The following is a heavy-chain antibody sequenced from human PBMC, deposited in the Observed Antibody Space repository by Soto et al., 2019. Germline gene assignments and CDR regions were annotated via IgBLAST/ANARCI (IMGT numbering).Heavy chain of an antibody. CDR3: GKRLPRTRYDILTGFYNGLDC. D-gene: IGHD3-9*01. CDR1: GFTLSNSA. CDR2: ISASGYST. J-gene: IGHJ4*01. Sequence: GGSLRLSCAASGFTLSNSAMSWVRQAPGEGLEWVSGISASGYSTYYADSVKGRFTISRDDSKNTLYLQMNSLRAEDTAIYYCGKRLPRTRYDILTGFYNGLDCWGQGTLVTVSS. V-gene: IGHV3-23*01.